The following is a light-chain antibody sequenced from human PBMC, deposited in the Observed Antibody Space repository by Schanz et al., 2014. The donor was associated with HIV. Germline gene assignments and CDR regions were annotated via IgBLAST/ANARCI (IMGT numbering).Light chain of an antibody. CDR2: EVN. V-gene: IGLV2-8*01. J-gene: IGLJ3*02. CDR1: SRDVGGYNY. Sequence: QSALTQPPSASGSPGQSVTISCTGTSRDVGGYNYVSWYQQHPGKAPKLLISEVNKRPSGVPDRFSGSKSGNTASLTVSGLQAEDESDFFCATWDDSLDGWVFGGGTKLTVL. CDR3: ATWDDSLDGWV.